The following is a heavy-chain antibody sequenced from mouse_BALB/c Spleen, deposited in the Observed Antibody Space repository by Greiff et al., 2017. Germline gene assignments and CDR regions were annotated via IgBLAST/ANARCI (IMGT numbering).Heavy chain of an antibody. V-gene: IGHV5-9-4*01. CDR3: ARDNDGYYGFAY. D-gene: IGHD2-3*01. J-gene: IGHJ3*01. Sequence: EVKLVESGGGLVKPGGSLKLSCAASGFTFSSYAMSWVRQSPEKRLEWVAEISSGGSYTYYPDTVTGRFTISRDNAKNTLYLEMSSLRSEDTAMYYCARDNDGYYGFAYWGQGTLVTVSA. CDR2: ISSGGSYT. CDR1: GFTFSSYA.